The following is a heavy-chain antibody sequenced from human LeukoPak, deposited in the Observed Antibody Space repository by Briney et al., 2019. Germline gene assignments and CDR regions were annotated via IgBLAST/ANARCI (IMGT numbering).Heavy chain of an antibody. Sequence: GGSLRLSCAACRFIFSNYGMNWVRQAPGKGLEWVSAISGSGGSTYHADSVKGRFTISRDNFKNTLYLQMNSLRAEDTAVYYCAKANAGHEYFLHWGQRTLVTVSS. D-gene: IGHD6-13*01. V-gene: IGHV3-23*01. J-gene: IGHJ1*01. CDR1: RFIFSNYG. CDR3: AKANAGHEYFLH. CDR2: ISGSGGST.